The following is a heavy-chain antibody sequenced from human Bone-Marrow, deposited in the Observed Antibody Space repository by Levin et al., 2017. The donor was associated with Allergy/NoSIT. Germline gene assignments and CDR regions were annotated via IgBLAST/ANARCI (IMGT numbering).Heavy chain of an antibody. CDR3: VKDSIRMVTEPTGGDY. Sequence: GESLKISCAASGFTFSNYAMAWVRQAPGKGLEWVSGISGSGSITNYGDSVKGRFTISRDNSKNALYLQMNSLRADDTAIYYCVKDSIRMVTEPTGGDYWGQGTLVTVSS. CDR2: ISGSGSIT. J-gene: IGHJ4*02. CDR1: GFTFSNYA. V-gene: IGHV3-23*01. D-gene: IGHD2-21*02.